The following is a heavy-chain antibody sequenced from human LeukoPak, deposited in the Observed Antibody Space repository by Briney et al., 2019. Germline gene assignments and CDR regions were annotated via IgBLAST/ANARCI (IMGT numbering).Heavy chain of an antibody. Sequence: GGSLRLSCAASGFTFSSYWMSWVRQAPGKGLEWVANIKQDGSEKYYVDSVKGRFTISRDNDKNSLFLQMTSLRAEDTAVYYCARVAMVRGVTHPFDYWGQGTLVTVSS. CDR3: ARVAMVRGVTHPFDY. CDR1: GFTFSSYW. V-gene: IGHV3-7*01. CDR2: IKQDGSEK. D-gene: IGHD3-10*01. J-gene: IGHJ4*02.